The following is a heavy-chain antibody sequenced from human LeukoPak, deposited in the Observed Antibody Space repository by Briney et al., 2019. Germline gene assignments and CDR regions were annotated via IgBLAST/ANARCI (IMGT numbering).Heavy chain of an antibody. Sequence: ASQTLSLTCAISGDSVSSNSVAWNWFRQSPSRGLEWLGRTYYTSKWNNDYAESVQSRIAVNPDTSKNQFSLNLNSVTLEDTAVYYCARQASRRFDPWGQGTLVTVSS. CDR1: GDSVSSNSVA. CDR3: ARQASRRFDP. J-gene: IGHJ5*02. CDR2: TYYTSKWNN. V-gene: IGHV6-1*01.